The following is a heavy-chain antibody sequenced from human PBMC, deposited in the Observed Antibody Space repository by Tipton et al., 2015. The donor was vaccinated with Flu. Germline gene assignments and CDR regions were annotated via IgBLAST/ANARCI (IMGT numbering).Heavy chain of an antibody. Sequence: QVQLVQSGAEVKKPGASVKVSCKASGYTFTSYDINWVRQATGQGLEWMGWMNPNSGNTGYAQKFQGRVTMTRNTSISTAYMELSSLRSEDTAVYYCARGRSSSWTSFWGWFDPWGQGTLVTVSS. D-gene: IGHD6-13*01. CDR3: ARGRSSSWTSFWGWFDP. CDR2: MNPNSGNT. V-gene: IGHV1-8*01. J-gene: IGHJ5*02. CDR1: GYTFTSYD.